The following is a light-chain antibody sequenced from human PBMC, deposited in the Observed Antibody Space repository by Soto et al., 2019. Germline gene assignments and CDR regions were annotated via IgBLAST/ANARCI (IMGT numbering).Light chain of an antibody. CDR3: QQYNNWTPYT. Sequence: EIVMTQSPATLSVSAGERATLSCRASQSVSSNLAWYQQKPGQAPRLLIYGASIRATGIPARFSGSGSGTEFTLTISSLQSEDFAVYYCQQYNNWTPYTFGQGTKLEIK. V-gene: IGKV3D-15*01. J-gene: IGKJ2*01. CDR2: GAS. CDR1: QSVSSN.